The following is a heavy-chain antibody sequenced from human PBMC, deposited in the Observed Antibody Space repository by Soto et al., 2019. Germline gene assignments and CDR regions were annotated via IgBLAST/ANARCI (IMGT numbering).Heavy chain of an antibody. J-gene: IGHJ6*01. D-gene: IGHD1-26*01. CDR3: ARDHVEWELLLSSHYGMDV. Sequence: QVQLVESGGGVVQPGRSLRLSCAASGFTFSSYGMHWVRQAPGKGLEWVAVISYDGSNKYYADSVKGRFTISRDNSKNTLYLQMNSLRAEDTAVYYCARDHVEWELLLSSHYGMDVW. CDR2: ISYDGSNK. V-gene: IGHV3-30*03. CDR1: GFTFSSYG.